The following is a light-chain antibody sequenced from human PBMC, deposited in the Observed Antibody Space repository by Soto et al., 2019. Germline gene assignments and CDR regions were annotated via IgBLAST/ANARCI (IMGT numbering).Light chain of an antibody. CDR3: QQYNSYSGIT. J-gene: IGKJ5*01. V-gene: IGKV1-5*03. CDR1: QSISSW. Sequence: DIQMTQSPSTLSASVGDRVTITCRASQSISSWLAWYQQKPGKAPKLLIYKASSLESGVPSRVSGSGSETEFTLTISSLQPDDFASYYCQQYNSYSGITFGQGTRLEMK. CDR2: KAS.